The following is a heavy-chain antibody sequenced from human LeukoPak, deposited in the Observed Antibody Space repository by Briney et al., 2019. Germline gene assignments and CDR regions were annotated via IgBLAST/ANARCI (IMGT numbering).Heavy chain of an antibody. Sequence: GASVKVSCKASGYTFTSYDINWVRQATGQGLEWMGWMNPNSGNTGYAQKFQGRVTMTRNTSISTAYMELSSLRSEDTAVYYCASPLGYYDSSGYAYEYFQHWGQGTLVTVSS. D-gene: IGHD3-22*01. J-gene: IGHJ1*01. CDR1: GYTFTSYD. V-gene: IGHV1-8*01. CDR3: ASPLGYYDSSGYAYEYFQH. CDR2: MNPNSGNT.